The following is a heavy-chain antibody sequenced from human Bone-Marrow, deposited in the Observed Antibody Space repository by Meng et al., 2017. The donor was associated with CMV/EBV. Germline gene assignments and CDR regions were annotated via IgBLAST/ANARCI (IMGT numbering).Heavy chain of an antibody. J-gene: IGHJ4*02. CDR2: MNPNSGNT. Sequence: ASVKVSCKASGYTFTSYDINWVRQATGQGLEWMGWMNPNSGNTGYAQKFQGRVTMTRNTSISTAYMELSSLRSEDTAVYYCAKSTLAWSRYPPNLDYWGQGTLVTVSS. CDR1: GYTFTSYD. CDR3: AKSTLAWSRYPPNLDY. D-gene: IGHD2/OR15-2a*01. V-gene: IGHV1-8*01.